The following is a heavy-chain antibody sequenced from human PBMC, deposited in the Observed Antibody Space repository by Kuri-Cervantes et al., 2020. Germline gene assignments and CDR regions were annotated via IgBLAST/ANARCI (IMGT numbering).Heavy chain of an antibody. CDR1: GGTFSSYA. D-gene: IGHD4-17*01. Sequence: SVKVSCKASGGTFSSYAISWVRQAPGQGLEWMGEIIPIFGTANYAQKFQGRVTITADESTSTAYMELSSLRSEDTAVYYCARASPYGDYVGYWGQGTLVTVSS. CDR3: ARASPYGDYVGY. CDR2: IIPIFGTA. V-gene: IGHV1-69*13. J-gene: IGHJ4*02.